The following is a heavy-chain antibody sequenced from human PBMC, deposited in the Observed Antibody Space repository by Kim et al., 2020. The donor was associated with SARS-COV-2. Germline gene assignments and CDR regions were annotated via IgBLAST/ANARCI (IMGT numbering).Heavy chain of an antibody. J-gene: IGHJ4*02. CDR3: ARESRSSIAVAGNYFDY. D-gene: IGHD6-19*01. Sequence: FQGRVTITEDESTSTAYMELSSLRSEDTAVYYCARESRSSIAVAGNYFDYWGQGTLVTVSS. V-gene: IGHV1-69*01.